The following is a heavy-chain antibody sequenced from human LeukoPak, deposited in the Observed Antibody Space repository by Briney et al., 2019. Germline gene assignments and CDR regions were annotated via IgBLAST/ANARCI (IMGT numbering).Heavy chain of an antibody. D-gene: IGHD1-26*01. J-gene: IGHJ4*02. Sequence: GGSLRLSCAASGFTVSSNYMNWVRQAPGQGLEWVSVIYSGGSTYYADSVKGRFTISRDNSKNMLYLQMNSLRAEDTAVYYCARDSTSGSYYHGIDYWGQGTLVTVSS. CDR1: GFTVSSNY. CDR2: IYSGGST. CDR3: ARDSTSGSYYHGIDY. V-gene: IGHV3-66*01.